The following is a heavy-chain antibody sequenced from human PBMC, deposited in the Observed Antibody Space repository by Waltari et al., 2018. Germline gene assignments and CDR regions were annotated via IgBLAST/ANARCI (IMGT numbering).Heavy chain of an antibody. CDR1: GGPTRSGRYF. Sequence: QVQLQESGPGLVEPSQTLSLTCTVSGGPTRSGRYFWSWIRQRPGKGLEWIGHIYHTGTTYYNSSLKSVAAISVDKSKNQFFLRLASVSAADSAVYYCARRDYENNWFDPWGQGTLVTVSP. V-gene: IGHV4-31*01. CDR2: IYHTGTT. CDR3: ARRDYENNWFDP. D-gene: IGHD3-16*01. J-gene: IGHJ5*02.